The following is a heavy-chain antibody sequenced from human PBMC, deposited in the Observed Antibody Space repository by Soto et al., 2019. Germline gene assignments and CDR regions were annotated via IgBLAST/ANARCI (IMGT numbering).Heavy chain of an antibody. D-gene: IGHD1-26*01. J-gene: IGHJ4*02. CDR3: GRGRSGQIVVFY. CDR2: IGPESGAT. Sequence: SVKVSLKAAGYTFTGHYGRWVRQAPEQGPEWMGEIGPESGATRYAEKFQGRVTMTLDTSITTVYMELKNLSPDDTAVYYCGRGRSGQIVVFYWGQGTQVTVYS. V-gene: IGHV1-2*02. CDR1: GYTFTGHY.